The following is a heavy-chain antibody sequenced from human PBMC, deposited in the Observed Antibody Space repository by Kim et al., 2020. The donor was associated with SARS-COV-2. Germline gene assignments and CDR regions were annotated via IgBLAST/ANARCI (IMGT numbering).Heavy chain of an antibody. D-gene: IGHD1-1*01. CDR1: GYTFTGYY. Sequence: ASVKVSCKASGYTFTGYYMHWVRQAPGQGLEWMGWINPNSGGTNYAQKFQGWVTMTRDTSISTAYMELSRLRSDDTAVYYCARDFNWNEPTYYFDYWGQGTLVTVSS. CDR2: INPNSGGT. J-gene: IGHJ4*02. V-gene: IGHV1-2*04. CDR3: ARDFNWNEPTYYFDY.